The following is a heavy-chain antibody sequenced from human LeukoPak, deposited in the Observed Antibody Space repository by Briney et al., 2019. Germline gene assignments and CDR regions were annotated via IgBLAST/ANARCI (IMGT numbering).Heavy chain of an antibody. CDR2: IYYSGST. V-gene: IGHV4-59*08. J-gene: IGHJ4*02. CDR3: ARTGLWLGEAVGYFDY. CDR1: GGSISSYY. Sequence: SETLSLTCTVSGGSISSYYWSWIRQPPGEGLEWIGYIYYSGSTNYNPSLKSRVTISVDTSKNQFSLKLSSVTAADTAVYYCARTGLWLGEAVGYFDYWGQGTLVTVSS. D-gene: IGHD3-10*01.